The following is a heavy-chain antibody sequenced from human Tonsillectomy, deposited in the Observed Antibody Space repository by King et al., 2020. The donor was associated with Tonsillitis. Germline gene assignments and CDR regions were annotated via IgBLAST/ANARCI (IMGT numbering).Heavy chain of an antibody. Sequence: VQLVESGAEVKKPGASVTVSCRASGYTFTNYDIQWVRRATGQGLEWLGWMNPNNGNAGYAQKFQGRLTMTRDTSINTAYMHLSSLGSDDTAVCYCARKRWEFDYWGQGTLVTVSS. CDR3: ARKRWEFDY. CDR1: GYTFTNYD. V-gene: IGHV1-8*01. D-gene: IGHD1-26*01. CDR2: MNPNNGNA. J-gene: IGHJ4*02.